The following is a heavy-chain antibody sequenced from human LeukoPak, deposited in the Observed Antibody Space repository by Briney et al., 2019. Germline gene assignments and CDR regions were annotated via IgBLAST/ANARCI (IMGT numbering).Heavy chain of an antibody. J-gene: IGHJ4*02. CDR1: GGSFSGYY. CDR2: INHSGST. V-gene: IGHV4-34*01. CDR3: ARESWVYPGDY. D-gene: IGHD5/OR15-5a*01. Sequence: PSETLSLTCAVYGGSFSGYYWSWIRQPPGKGLEWIGEINHSGSTNYNPSLKSRVTISVDTSKNQFSLKLSSVTAADTAVYYCARESWVYPGDYWGQGTLVTVSS.